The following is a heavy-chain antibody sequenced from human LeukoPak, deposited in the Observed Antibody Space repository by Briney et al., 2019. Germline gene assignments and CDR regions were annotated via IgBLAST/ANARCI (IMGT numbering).Heavy chain of an antibody. V-gene: IGHV3-49*04. CDR1: GFTFSSYS. CDR3: TRGDWNDDN. D-gene: IGHD1-1*01. Sequence: SGGSLRLSCAASGFTFSSYSMNWVRQAPGKGLEWLGMIRTRAHGGTTEYAASVRGRFTFSRDDSKSIAYLQMNSLKTEDTAVYYCTRGDWNDDNWGQGTLVTVSS. CDR2: IRTRAHGGTT. J-gene: IGHJ4*02.